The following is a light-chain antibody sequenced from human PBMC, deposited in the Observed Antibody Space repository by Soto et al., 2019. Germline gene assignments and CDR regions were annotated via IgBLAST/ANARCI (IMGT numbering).Light chain of an antibody. J-gene: IGLJ2*01. Sequence: QSALTQPASVSGSPGQSITISCTGTSSDVGDYNYVSWYQQHPGKAPKLMIYEVSDRPSGVSNRFSGSKSGNTASLTISGLQAEDEAYYYCSSYTNTTTVVFGGGTKLTVL. CDR3: SSYTNTTTVV. CDR1: SSDVGDYNY. CDR2: EVS. V-gene: IGLV2-14*01.